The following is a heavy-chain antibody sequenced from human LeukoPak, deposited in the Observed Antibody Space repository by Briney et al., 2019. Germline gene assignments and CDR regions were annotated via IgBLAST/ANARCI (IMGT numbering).Heavy chain of an antibody. CDR1: GYTFNSYG. J-gene: IGHJ4*02. Sequence: GAALTLACTASGYTFNSYGISWVRQAPGQGLEWMGWISAYNGNTNYAQKLQGRVTMTTDTSTSTAYMELRSLRSDDTAVYYCARVGEQQLGFDYWGQGTLVTVSS. V-gene: IGHV1-18*01. CDR2: ISAYNGNT. CDR3: ARVGEQQLGFDY. D-gene: IGHD6-13*01.